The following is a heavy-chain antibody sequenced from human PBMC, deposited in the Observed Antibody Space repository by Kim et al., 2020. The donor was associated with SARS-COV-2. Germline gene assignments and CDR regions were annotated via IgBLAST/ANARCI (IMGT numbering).Heavy chain of an antibody. Sequence: VKGRFNISGDNAKNSLYLQMNSLGDEDTAVYYCARDRDDYIWGSYRPTDYWGQGTLVTVSS. J-gene: IGHJ4*02. CDR3: ARDRDDYIWGSYRPTDY. D-gene: IGHD3-16*02. V-gene: IGHV3-48*02.